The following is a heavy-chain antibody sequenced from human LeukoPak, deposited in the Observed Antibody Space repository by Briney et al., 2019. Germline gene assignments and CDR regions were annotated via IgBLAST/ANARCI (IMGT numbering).Heavy chain of an antibody. Sequence: PSETLSLTXTVSGGSISSYYWSWIRQPPGKGLEWIGYIYYSGSTNYNPSLKSRVTISVDTSKNQFSLKLSSVTAADTAVYYCARSSGHSYGDFDYWGQGNLVTVSS. CDR3: ARSSGHSYGDFDY. J-gene: IGHJ4*02. CDR2: IYYSGST. V-gene: IGHV4-59*01. D-gene: IGHD5-18*01. CDR1: GGSISSYY.